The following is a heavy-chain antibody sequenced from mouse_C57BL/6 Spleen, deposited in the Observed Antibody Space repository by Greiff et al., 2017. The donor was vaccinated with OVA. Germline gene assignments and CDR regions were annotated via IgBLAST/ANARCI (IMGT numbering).Heavy chain of an antibody. D-gene: IGHD2-4*01. CDR1: GYAFSSYW. J-gene: IGHJ2*01. Sequence: LVESGAELVKPGASVKISCKASGYAFSSYWMNWVKQRPGKGLEWIGQIYPGDGDTNYNGKFKGKATLTADKSSSTAYMQLSSLTSEDSAVYFCARRGDYDGFDYWGQGTTLTVSS. CDR2: IYPGDGDT. V-gene: IGHV1-80*01. CDR3: ARRGDYDGFDY.